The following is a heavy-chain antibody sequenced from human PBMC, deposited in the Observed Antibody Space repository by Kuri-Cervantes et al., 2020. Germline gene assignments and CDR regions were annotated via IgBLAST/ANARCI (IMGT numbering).Heavy chain of an antibody. CDR1: GGSFSNYY. J-gene: IGHJ5*02. D-gene: IGHD5-12*01. CDR3: ARGARGYSDRENWFDP. Sequence: SQTLSLTCAVYGGSFSNYYWSWIRQPAGKGLEWIGRIYTSGSTNYNPSLKSRVTMSVDTSKNQFSLKLSSVTAADTAVYYCARGARGYSDRENWFDPWGQGTLVTVSS. CDR2: IYTSGST. V-gene: IGHV4-59*10.